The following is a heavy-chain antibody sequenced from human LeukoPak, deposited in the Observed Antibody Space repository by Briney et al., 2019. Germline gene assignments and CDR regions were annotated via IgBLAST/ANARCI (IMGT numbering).Heavy chain of an antibody. D-gene: IGHD6-13*01. V-gene: IGHV1-69*06. J-gene: IGHJ4*02. CDR3: ARSSIIAAAGPYYFDY. CDR2: IIPIFGTA. Sequence: GASVKVSCKASGGTFSSYAISWVRQAPGQGLEWMGGIIPIFGTANYAQKFQGRVMITADKSTSTAYMELSSLRSEDTAVYYCARSSIIAAAGPYYFDYWGQGTLVTVSS. CDR1: GGTFSSYA.